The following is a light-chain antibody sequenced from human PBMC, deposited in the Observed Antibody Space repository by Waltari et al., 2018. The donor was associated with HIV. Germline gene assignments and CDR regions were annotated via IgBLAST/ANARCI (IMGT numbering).Light chain of an antibody. CDR2: RHN. V-gene: IGLV1-47*01. CDR3: AAWDDSLSGWV. J-gene: IGLJ2*01. CDR1: PFNIGNNY. Sequence: QSVLTQPPSVSGTPGQRVSISCSGSPFNIGNNYAFWYQQFQGAAPRLLIDRHNQRPSGVPDRFSGSKSGTSASLAISGLRAEDEADFYCAAWDDSLSGWVFGGGTKLTVL.